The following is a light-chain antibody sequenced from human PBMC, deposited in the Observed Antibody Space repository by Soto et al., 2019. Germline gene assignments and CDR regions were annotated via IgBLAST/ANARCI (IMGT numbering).Light chain of an antibody. CDR3: AVWDASLTGWV. CDR2: RDG. Sequence: QSALTHPPSASGTPGQSLTISCAGISSNIGSHYVYWYQHLPGTAPKLLIFRDGQRPSGVPDRFFGSKSGTSASLAISGLRSEDEAHYYCAVWDASLTGWVFGGGTKVTVL. J-gene: IGLJ3*02. CDR1: SSNIGSHY. V-gene: IGLV1-47*01.